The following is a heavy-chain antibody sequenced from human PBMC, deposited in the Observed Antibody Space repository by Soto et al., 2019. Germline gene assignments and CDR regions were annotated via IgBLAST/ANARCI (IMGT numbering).Heavy chain of an antibody. D-gene: IGHD2-15*01. Sequence: VGSLRLSCAASGFTFSSYGMHWVRQAPVKVLEWVAVIWYDGSNKYYADSVKGRFTISRDNAKNSLYLQMNSLRAEDKAVYYCARAYSGRLPRRADYYFAMDVWGQGTTLTVSS. CDR3: ARAYSGRLPRRADYYFAMDV. V-gene: IGHV3-33*01. J-gene: IGHJ6*02. CDR2: IWYDGSNK. CDR1: GFTFSSYG.